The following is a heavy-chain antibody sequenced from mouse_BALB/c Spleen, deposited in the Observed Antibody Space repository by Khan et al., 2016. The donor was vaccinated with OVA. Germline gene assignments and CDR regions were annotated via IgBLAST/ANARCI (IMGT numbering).Heavy chain of an antibody. CDR2: IAPANGNT. J-gene: IGHJ1*01. CDR1: GFNIKDTY. D-gene: IGHD2-3*01. Sequence: VQLQQSGAEFVKPGASVKLSCTASGFNIKDTYIHWVKQRPEQGLEWIGRIAPANGNTEYDPKFKGKATITADTSSNTSYLQLSSLTSEDTAVYDCAQPSYDPRNFEVWGAGTTVIVAS. CDR3: AQPSYDPRNFEV. V-gene: IGHV14-3*02.